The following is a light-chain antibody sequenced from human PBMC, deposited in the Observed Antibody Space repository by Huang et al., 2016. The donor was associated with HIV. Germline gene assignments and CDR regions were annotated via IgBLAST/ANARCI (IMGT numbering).Light chain of an antibody. CDR1: QSRLDSDGKTY. V-gene: IGKV2-29*02. CDR2: EVS. Sequence: DIVMTQTPLSLAVLPGQPASISCKSSQSRLDSDGKTYLHWYLQKPGQFPHLLIYEVSSRSSGVPDRFIGSGSGTDFTLKISRVGAEDVGIYYCMQGIELGTFGGGTKLEIK. CDR3: MQGIELGT. J-gene: IGKJ4*01.